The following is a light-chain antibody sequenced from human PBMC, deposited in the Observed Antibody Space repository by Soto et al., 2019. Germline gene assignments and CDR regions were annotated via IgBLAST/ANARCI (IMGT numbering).Light chain of an antibody. CDR2: GAS. CDR1: QSVSSSY. J-gene: IGKJ1*01. V-gene: IGKV3-20*01. Sequence: EIVLTQSPGTLSLSPGERATLSCRASQSVSSSYLAWYQQKPGQAPRLLIYGASSRATGIPDRFSGSWSGTDFTLTISRLEPEDFAVYYCQQYGSSPGGFGQGTKVEIK. CDR3: QQYGSSPGG.